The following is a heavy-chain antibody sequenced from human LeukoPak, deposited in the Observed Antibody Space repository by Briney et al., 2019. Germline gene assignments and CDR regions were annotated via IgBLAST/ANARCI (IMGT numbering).Heavy chain of an antibody. Sequence: GGSLRLSCAASGFTFSSYAMSWVRQAPGKGLEWVSAISGSGGSTYYADSVKGRFTISRDNFKNTLYLQMNSLRAEDAAVYYCAKAPVTSCRGAYCYPFDYWGQGTLVTVSS. CDR2: ISGSGGST. CDR3: AKAPVTSCRGAYCYPFDY. D-gene: IGHD2-21*01. CDR1: GFTFSSYA. V-gene: IGHV3-23*01. J-gene: IGHJ4*02.